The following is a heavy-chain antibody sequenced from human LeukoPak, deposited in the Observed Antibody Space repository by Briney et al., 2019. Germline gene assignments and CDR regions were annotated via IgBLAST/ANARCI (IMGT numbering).Heavy chain of an antibody. CDR2: IYQSGIT. CDR1: GDSISSGNY. D-gene: IGHD6-19*01. V-gene: IGHV4-4*02. Sequence: SGTLSLTCGVSGDSISSGNYWNWVRQPPGKGLEWIGDIYQSGITNYNPSLKSRVTMSVDKSKNEFSLKLDSVTAADTAVYYCARDPRPRGGWFYFDYWGQGILVSVSS. J-gene: IGHJ4*02. CDR3: ARDPRPRGGWFYFDY.